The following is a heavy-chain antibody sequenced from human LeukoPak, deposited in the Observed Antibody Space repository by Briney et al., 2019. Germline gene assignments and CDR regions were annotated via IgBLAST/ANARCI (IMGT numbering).Heavy chain of an antibody. CDR3: ARGRVGAVAGTLEYYYMDV. CDR2: IKQDGSEK. CDR1: GFSFTTYW. V-gene: IGHV3-7*01. J-gene: IGHJ6*03. Sequence: PGGSLRLSCAASGFSFTTYWMSWVRQTPGKGLEWVANIKQDGSEKYYVDSVKGRFTISRDNAKNSLYLQMNSLRAEDTAVYYCARGRVGAVAGTLEYYYMDVWGKGTTVTISS. D-gene: IGHD6-19*01.